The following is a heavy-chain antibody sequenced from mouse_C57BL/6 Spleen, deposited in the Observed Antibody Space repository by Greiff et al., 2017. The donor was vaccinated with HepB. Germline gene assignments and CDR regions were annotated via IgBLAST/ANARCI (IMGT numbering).Heavy chain of an antibody. CDR2: IDPSDSYT. Sequence: QVQLQQSGAELVMPGASVKLSCKASGYTFTSYWMHWVKQRPGQDLEWIGEIDPSDSYTNYNQKFKGKSTLTVDKSSSTAYMQLSSLTSEDSAVYYCAKYGGYYGYFDVWGTGTTVTVSS. V-gene: IGHV1-69*01. J-gene: IGHJ1*03. D-gene: IGHD1-1*02. CDR1: GYTFTSYW. CDR3: AKYGGYYGYFDV.